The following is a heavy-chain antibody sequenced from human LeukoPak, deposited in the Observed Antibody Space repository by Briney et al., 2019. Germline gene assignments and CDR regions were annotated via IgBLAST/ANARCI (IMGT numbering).Heavy chain of an antibody. CDR2: LNWNGAST. CDR1: GFTFDDYG. J-gene: IGHJ3*02. D-gene: IGHD6-13*01. Sequence: GGSLRLSCAASGFTFDDYGLSWVRQVPGKGLEWVSGLNWNGASTGYADSVKGRFTISRDNAKNSLYLQMNSLRAEDMALYYCAKDLGAAAGNGNDAFDIWGQGTMVTVSS. V-gene: IGHV3-20*04. CDR3: AKDLGAAAGNGNDAFDI.